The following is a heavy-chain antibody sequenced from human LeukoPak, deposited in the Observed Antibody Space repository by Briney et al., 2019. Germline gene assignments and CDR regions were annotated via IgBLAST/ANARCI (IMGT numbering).Heavy chain of an antibody. CDR3: ARGSTTKFHY. CDR2: IYTSGST. D-gene: IGHD5/OR15-5a*01. J-gene: IGHJ4*02. CDR1: GGSISSYY. Sequence: PSETLSLTCTVSGGSISSYYWSWIRQPAGKGLEWIGRIYTSGSTNYNPSLKSRVTMSVDTSKNQFSLKLNSVTPEDTAVYYCARGSTTKFHYWGQGTLVTVSS. V-gene: IGHV4-4*07.